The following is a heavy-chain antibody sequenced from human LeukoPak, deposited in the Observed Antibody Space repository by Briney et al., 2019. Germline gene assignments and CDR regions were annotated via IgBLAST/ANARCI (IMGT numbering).Heavy chain of an antibody. D-gene: IGHD6-13*01. CDR3: AKSKGSSWYGVDN. J-gene: IGHJ4*02. V-gene: IGHV3-23*01. Sequence: PGGSLRLSCAASGFTFSTYAMSWVRQAPGKGLEWVSGISGSGGSTYYADSVKGRFTISRDTSKNTLYLEMNSLGAEDTALYYCAKSKGSSWYGVDNWGQGNLVTVSS. CDR1: GFTFSTYA. CDR2: ISGSGGST.